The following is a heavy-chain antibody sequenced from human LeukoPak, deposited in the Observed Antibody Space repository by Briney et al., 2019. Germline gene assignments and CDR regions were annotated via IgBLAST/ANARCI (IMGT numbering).Heavy chain of an antibody. V-gene: IGHV3-20*04. CDR1: GFTSDDYG. CDR3: ARDRYYYDSSGYLDY. D-gene: IGHD3-22*01. Sequence: GGSLRLSCAASGFTSDDYGMSWVRQAPGKGLELVSGINWNGGSTGYADSVKGRFTISRDNAKNSLYLQMNSLRAEDTALYYCARDRYYYDSSGYLDYWGQGTLVTVSS. CDR2: INWNGGST. J-gene: IGHJ4*02.